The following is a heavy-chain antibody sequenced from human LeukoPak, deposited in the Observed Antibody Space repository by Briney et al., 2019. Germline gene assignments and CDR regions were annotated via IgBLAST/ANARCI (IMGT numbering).Heavy chain of an antibody. V-gene: IGHV3-23*01. J-gene: IGHJ6*02. CDR2: ISGSGGST. Sequence: GGSLRLSCAASGFTFSSYAMSWVRQAPGKGLEWVSAISGSGGSTYYADSVKGRFTISRDNAKNTLYLQMNSLRAEDTAVYCCAREGDSSGYYYYYYGMDVWGQGTTVTVSS. CDR3: AREGDSSGYYYYYYGMDV. CDR1: GFTFSSYA. D-gene: IGHD3-22*01.